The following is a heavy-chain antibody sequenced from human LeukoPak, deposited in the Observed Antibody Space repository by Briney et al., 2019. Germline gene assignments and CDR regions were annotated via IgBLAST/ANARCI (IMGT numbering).Heavy chain of an antibody. CDR3: AGHPRYCSSTSCLYGMDV. D-gene: IGHD2-2*01. J-gene: IGHJ6*04. CDR1: GFTFSSYG. CDR2: IWYDGSNK. V-gene: IGHV3-33*01. Sequence: GGSLRLSCAASGFTFSSYGMHWVRQAPGKGLKWVAVIWYDGSNKYYADSVKGRFTISRDNSKNTLYLQMNSLRAEDTAVYYCAGHPRYCSSTSCLYGMDVWGKGTTVTVSS.